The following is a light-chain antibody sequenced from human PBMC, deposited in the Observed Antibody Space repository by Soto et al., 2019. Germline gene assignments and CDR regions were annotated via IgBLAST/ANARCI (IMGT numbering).Light chain of an antibody. CDR2: EDN. V-gene: IGLV6-57*03. J-gene: IGLJ2*01. CDR3: QSSDINSQT. CDR1: SGRIASTY. Sequence: NFMLTQPHSVSGSPGKTVTISCTRSSGRIASTYVQWYQHRPGSAPTTVMYEDNQRPSGLPDRFSGSIDSSSNSASLTISGLRTEDEADYYCQSSDINSQTFGGGTELTVL.